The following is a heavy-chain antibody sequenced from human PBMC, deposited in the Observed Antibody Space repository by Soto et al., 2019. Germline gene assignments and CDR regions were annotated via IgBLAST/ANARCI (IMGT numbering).Heavy chain of an antibody. CDR1: GFTLSTYA. J-gene: IGHJ3*02. D-gene: IGHD3-10*01. CDR2: ISGGGDST. V-gene: IGHV3-23*01. Sequence: EVQLLESGGGLVQPGGSLRLSCAASGFTLSTYAMSWVRQAPGKGLEWVSAISGGGDSTTHADSVKGRFTISRDNSKNTLYLQMNSLRAEDTAVYYCVKDYVGTGADAFDIWGQGTMVSVSS. CDR3: VKDYVGTGADAFDI.